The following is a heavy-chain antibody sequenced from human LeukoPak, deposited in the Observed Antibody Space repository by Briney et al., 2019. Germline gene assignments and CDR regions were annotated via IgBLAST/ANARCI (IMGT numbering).Heavy chain of an antibody. V-gene: IGHV4-59*01. CDR2: IYYSGST. Sequence: AETLCLTCTVSGGSISSYYWSWIRQPPGKGLEWIGYIYYSGSTNYNPSLKSRVTISVDTSKNQFSLKLSSVTAADTAVYYCASLRDYSSAFDIWGQWSLFTVSS. CDR1: GGSISSYY. CDR3: ASLRDYSSAFDI. D-gene: IGHD2-21*01. J-gene: IGHJ3*02.